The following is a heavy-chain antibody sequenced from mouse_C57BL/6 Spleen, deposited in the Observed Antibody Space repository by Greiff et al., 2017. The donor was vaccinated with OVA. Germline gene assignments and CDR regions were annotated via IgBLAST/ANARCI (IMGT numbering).Heavy chain of an antibody. CDR1: GFTFSDAW. D-gene: IGHD2-3*01. V-gene: IGHV6-6*01. J-gene: IGHJ3*01. CDR3: TRNWVTTAY. Sequence: EVKLMESGGGLVQPGGSMKLSCAASGFTFSDAWMDWVRQSPEKGLEWVAEIRHKANNHATYYAESVKWRFTISRDDSKSSVYLQMNCLRAEDSVIYYCTRNWVTTAYWGQGTLVTVSA. CDR2: IRHKANNHAT.